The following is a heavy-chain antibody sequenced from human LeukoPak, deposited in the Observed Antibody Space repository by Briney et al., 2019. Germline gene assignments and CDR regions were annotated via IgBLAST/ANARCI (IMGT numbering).Heavy chain of an antibody. D-gene: IGHD3-22*01. V-gene: IGHV1-2*02. Sequence: ASLKLSCTASGYTFTGYYMHWVRQAPGQGLEWVACINPNSGSTNYAQTFQGRITITRDTTNTTAYLELSRLRADDTAVYCCGRVGSGSLLWVYYGSSHIDYWGQGTLVTVSS. CDR3: GRVGSGSLLWVYYGSSHIDY. CDR2: INPNSGST. CDR1: GYTFTGYY. J-gene: IGHJ4*02.